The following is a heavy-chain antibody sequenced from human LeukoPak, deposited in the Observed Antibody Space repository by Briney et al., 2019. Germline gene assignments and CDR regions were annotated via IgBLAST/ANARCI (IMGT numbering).Heavy chain of an antibody. CDR2: ISSNGGST. CDR1: GFTFSSYA. CDR3: ARDGELADYELTL. V-gene: IGHV3-64*01. J-gene: IGHJ4*02. Sequence: PGGSLRLSCAASGFTFSSYAMHWVRQAPGKGLEYVSAISSNGGSTYYANSVKGRFTISRDNSKNTLYLQMGSLRAEDMAVYYCARDGELADYELTLWGQGTLVTVSS. D-gene: IGHD4-17*01.